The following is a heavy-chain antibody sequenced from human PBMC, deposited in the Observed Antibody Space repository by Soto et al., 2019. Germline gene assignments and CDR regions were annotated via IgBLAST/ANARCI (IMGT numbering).Heavy chain of an antibody. Sequence: PQTLSHSRTVSGGSTSSSSYYWGWIHQPPRKGLEWIGSIYYSGSTNYNPSLKSRVTISVDTSKNQFSLRLSSVTAADTAVYYCARFGGGLDVWGQGNTVT. J-gene: IGHJ6*02. CDR3: ARFGGGLDV. CDR2: IYYSGST. V-gene: IGHV4-39*07. CDR1: GGSTSSSSYY. D-gene: IGHD3-10*01.